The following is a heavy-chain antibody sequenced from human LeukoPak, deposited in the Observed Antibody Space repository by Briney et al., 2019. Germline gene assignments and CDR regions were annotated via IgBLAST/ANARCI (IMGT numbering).Heavy chain of an antibody. Sequence: TASETLSLTCTVSGGSISSSSYYWGWLRQPPGKGLEWIGSIYYSGSTYYNPSLKSRVTISVDTSKNQFSLKLSSVTAADTAVYYCARHSPVGIFYFDYWGQGTLVTVSS. J-gene: IGHJ4*02. V-gene: IGHV4-39*01. CDR2: IYYSGST. CDR1: GGSISSSSYY. CDR3: ARHSPVGIFYFDY. D-gene: IGHD1-26*01.